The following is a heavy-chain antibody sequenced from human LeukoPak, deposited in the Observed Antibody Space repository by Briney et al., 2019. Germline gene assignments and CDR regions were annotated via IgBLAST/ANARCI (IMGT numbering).Heavy chain of an antibody. J-gene: IGHJ4*02. D-gene: IGHD2-8*01. CDR1: GFTFRNFA. CDR3: AKDGQSFNSMYDYFDS. CDR2: IGGGDT. Sequence: GGSLRLSCSASGFTFRNFAISWVRQAPGKGLEWVSSIGGGDTHYADSVKGRFTISRDDSRSTVDLQMSSLRAEDTAVHYCAKDGQSFNSMYDYFDSWGQGTLVTVSS. V-gene: IGHV3-23*01.